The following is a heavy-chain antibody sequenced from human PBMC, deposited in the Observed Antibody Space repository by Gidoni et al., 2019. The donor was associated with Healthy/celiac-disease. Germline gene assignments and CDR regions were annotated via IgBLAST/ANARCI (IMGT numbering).Heavy chain of an antibody. CDR1: GYTFTSYY. Sequence: QVQLVQSGAEVKKPGASVKVSCKASGYTFTSYYMHWVRQAPGQGLEWMGIINPSGGSTSYAQKFQGRVTMTRDTSTSTGYMELSSLRAEDTAVYYCARVSGGSGTCDYWGQGTLVTVSS. V-gene: IGHV1-46*03. CDR3: ARVSGGSGTCDY. CDR2: INPSGGST. D-gene: IGHD3-10*01. J-gene: IGHJ4*02.